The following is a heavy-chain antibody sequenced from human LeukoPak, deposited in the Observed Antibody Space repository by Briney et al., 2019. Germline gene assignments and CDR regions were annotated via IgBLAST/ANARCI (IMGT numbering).Heavy chain of an antibody. CDR1: GFSLSTSGVG. J-gene: IGHJ5*02. Sequence: SGPTLVKPTQTLTLTCTFSGFSLSTSGVGVGWIRQPPGKALEWLALIYWDDDKRYSPSLKSRLTITKDTSKNQVVLTLTNMDPVDTATYYCAHRRGLGYLGPKFNWFDPWGQGTLVTVSS. CDR3: AHRRGLGYLGPKFNWFDP. CDR2: IYWDDDK. D-gene: IGHD6-13*01. V-gene: IGHV2-5*02.